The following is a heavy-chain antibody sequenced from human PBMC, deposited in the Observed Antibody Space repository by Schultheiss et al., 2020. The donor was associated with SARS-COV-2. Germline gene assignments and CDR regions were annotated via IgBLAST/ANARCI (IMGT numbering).Heavy chain of an antibody. D-gene: IGHD1-7*01. J-gene: IGHJ3*02. V-gene: IGHV3-30*04. CDR3: ARDLELRSGVAFDI. Sequence: GGSLRLSCAASGFTFSSYAMHWVRQAPGKGLEWVAVISYDGSNKYYADSVKGRFTISRDNSKNTLYLQMNSLRAEDTAVYYCARDLELRSGVAFDIWGQGTMVTVSS. CDR1: GFTFSSYA. CDR2: ISYDGSNK.